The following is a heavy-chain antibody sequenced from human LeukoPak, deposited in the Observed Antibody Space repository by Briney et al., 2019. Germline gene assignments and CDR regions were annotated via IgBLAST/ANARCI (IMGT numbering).Heavy chain of an antibody. CDR3: ARGASMVRGVRDFDY. D-gene: IGHD3-10*01. J-gene: IGHJ4*02. CDR2: IYYSGST. V-gene: IGHV4-31*03. CDR1: GGSISSGGYY. Sequence: SQTLSLTCTVSGGSISSGGYYWSWIRQHPGKGLEWIGYIYYSGSTYYNPSLKSRVTISVDTSKNQFSLKLSSVTAADTAVYYCARGASMVRGVRDFDYWGQGTLVTVSS.